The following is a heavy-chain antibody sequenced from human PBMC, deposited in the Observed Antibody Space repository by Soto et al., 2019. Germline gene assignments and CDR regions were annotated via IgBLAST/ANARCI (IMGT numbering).Heavy chain of an antibody. D-gene: IGHD5-12*01. J-gene: IGHJ6*02. CDR3: ARSSSDIVATKPYYYYGMDV. CDR2: INPNSGGT. Sequence: GASVKVSCKASGYTFTGYYMHWVRQAPGQGLEWMGWINPNSGGTNYAQKFQGRVTITADESTSTAYMELSSLRSEDTAVYYCARSSSDIVATKPYYYYGMDVWGQGTTVTVSS. CDR1: GYTFTGYY. V-gene: IGHV1-2*02.